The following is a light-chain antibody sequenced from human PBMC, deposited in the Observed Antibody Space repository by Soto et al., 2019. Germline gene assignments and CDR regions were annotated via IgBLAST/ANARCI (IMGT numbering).Light chain of an antibody. CDR1: QSVSSY. CDR3: QQRSKQRSNCLLT. V-gene: IGKV3-11*01. Sequence: EIVLTQSPATLSLSPGERATLSCRASQSVSSYLAWYQQKPGQAPRLLIYDTSNRASGIPARFSGSGSGTDFTLTISSLEPEDFAVYYCQQRSKQRSNCLLTFGGGTKVEIK. J-gene: IGKJ4*01. CDR2: DTS.